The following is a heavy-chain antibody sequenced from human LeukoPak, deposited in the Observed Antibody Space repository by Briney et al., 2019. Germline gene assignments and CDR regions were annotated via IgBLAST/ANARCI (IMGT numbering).Heavy chain of an antibody. CDR2: IYYSGST. V-gene: IGHV4-59*01. J-gene: IGHJ4*02. D-gene: IGHD6-19*01. CDR1: GGSIRSYY. Sequence: SETLSLTCTVSGGSIRSYYWSWIRQPPGKGLEWIGYIYYSGSTNYNPSLKSRVTISVDTSRNQFSLNVSSATAADTAVYYCARVLPHSSGWGVDYWGQGTLVTVSS. CDR3: ARVLPHSSGWGVDY.